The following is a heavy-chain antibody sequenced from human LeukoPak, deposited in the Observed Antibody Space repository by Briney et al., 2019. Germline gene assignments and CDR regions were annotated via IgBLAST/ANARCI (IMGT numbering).Heavy chain of an antibody. J-gene: IGHJ4*02. CDR2: INSDGSST. D-gene: IGHD2-2*02. V-gene: IGHV3-74*01. Sequence: SGGSLRLSCAASGFTFSSYWMHWVRQAPGKGLVWVSRINSDGSSTSYADSVKGRFTISRDNAKNTLYLQMNSLRAEDTDVYYCARDRTCSSTSCYNFDYWGQGTLVTVSS. CDR1: GFTFSSYW. CDR3: ARDRTCSSTSCYNFDY.